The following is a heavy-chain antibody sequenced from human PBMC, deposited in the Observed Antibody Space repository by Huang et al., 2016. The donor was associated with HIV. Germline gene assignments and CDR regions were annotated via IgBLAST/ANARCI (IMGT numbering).Heavy chain of an antibody. CDR3: AKDGRGSGTYYDYFEY. CDR1: GFTFNKFD. D-gene: IGHD1-26*01. V-gene: IGHV3-30*18. CDR2: ISYEGSSK. Sequence: QVQLVESGGGVVQPGRSLRLSFAAFGFTFNKFDSHWVRQAPGKGLEEVAIISYEGSSKYHADSVKGRLTISRDNSKNTVYLQMNSLRVEDTAVYYCAKDGRGSGTYYDYFEYWGQGTLVTVSS. J-gene: IGHJ4*02.